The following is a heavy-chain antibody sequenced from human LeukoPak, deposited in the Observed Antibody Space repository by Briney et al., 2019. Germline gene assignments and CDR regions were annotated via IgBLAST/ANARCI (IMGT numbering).Heavy chain of an antibody. V-gene: IGHV3-9*01. Sequence: PGRSLRLSCAASGFTFSSHGMHWVRQAPGKGLEWVSGISWNSGSIGYADSVKGRFTISRDNAKNSLYLQMNSLRAEDTALYYCAKSGGSSGRTEYDYWGQGTLVTVSS. CDR1: GFTFSSHG. CDR2: ISWNSGSI. CDR3: AKSGGSSGRTEYDY. D-gene: IGHD3-16*01. J-gene: IGHJ4*02.